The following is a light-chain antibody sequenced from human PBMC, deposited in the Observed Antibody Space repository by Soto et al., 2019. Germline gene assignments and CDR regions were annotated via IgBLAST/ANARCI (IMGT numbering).Light chain of an antibody. CDR1: SSDVGSYNL. CDR3: CSYAGSSTLV. J-gene: IGLJ1*01. CDR2: EVS. V-gene: IGLV2-23*02. Sequence: QSVLTQPASVSGSPGHSSTISCTGTSSDVGSYNLVSWYQHHPGKAPKLMIYEVSKRPSGVSNRFSGSKSGNAASLTISGLQAEDEADYYCCSYAGSSTLVFGTGTKVTVL.